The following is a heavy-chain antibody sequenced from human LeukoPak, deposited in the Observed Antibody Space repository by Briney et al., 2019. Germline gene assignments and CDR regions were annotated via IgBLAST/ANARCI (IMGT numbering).Heavy chain of an antibody. Sequence: PGGSLRLSCAVSGFTFSDYYMSWIRQAPGKGLEWVSYISSGGSTISHADSVKGRFTISRDNAENSLYLQMNSLRAEDTAVYYCAKEVVPAASVNWGQGTLVTVSS. V-gene: IGHV3-11*01. J-gene: IGHJ4*02. CDR1: GFTFSDYY. D-gene: IGHD2-2*01. CDR3: AKEVVPAASVN. CDR2: ISSGGSTI.